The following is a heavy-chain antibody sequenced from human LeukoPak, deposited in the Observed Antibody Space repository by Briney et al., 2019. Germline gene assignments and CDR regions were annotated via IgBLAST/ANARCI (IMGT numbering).Heavy chain of an antibody. CDR2: ISTRGAST. J-gene: IGHJ4*02. Sequence: GGSLRLSCAASGFTFTIYAMTWVRQAPGKGRECVSTISTRGASTYYADAVKGRCTISRDNSKNTPYLKMNSLRAEDTAIYYYAKDVDWGQGTLVTVSS. CDR1: GFTFTIYA. V-gene: IGHV3-23*01. CDR3: AKDVD.